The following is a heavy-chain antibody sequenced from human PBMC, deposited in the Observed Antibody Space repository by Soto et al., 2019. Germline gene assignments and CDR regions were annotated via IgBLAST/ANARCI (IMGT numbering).Heavy chain of an antibody. CDR2: INRDGSSI. J-gene: IGHJ4*02. Sequence: EVQLVESGGGLAQPGGSLRLSCAASGFTLSSDWMHWVRQSPGKGLLWLSRINRDGSSISYADSVEGRFTVSRDNARGTLYLQRNSLRVEDTAVYYCATGAAFRGQGILVTVSS. D-gene: IGHD6-25*01. V-gene: IGHV3-74*01. CDR3: ATGAAF. CDR1: GFTLSSDW.